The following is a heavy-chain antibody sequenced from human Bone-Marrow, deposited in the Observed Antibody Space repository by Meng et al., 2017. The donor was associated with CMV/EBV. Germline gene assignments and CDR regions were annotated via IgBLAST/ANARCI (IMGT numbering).Heavy chain of an antibody. Sequence: GESLKISCAASGFTFSNYGMHWVRQAPGKGLEWVAFIRYDGGYKYYADSVKGRFTNSRDNSKNTLYLQMSSLRAEDTAVYYCAKDAGGAFDYWGQGTLVTVSS. CDR2: IRYDGGYK. D-gene: IGHD3-10*01. J-gene: IGHJ4*02. V-gene: IGHV3-30*02. CDR3: AKDAGGAFDY. CDR1: GFTFSNYG.